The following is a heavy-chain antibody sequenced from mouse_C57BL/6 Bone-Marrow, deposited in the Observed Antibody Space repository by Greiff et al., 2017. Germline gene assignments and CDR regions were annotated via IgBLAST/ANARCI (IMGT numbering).Heavy chain of an antibody. V-gene: IGHV1-69*01. J-gene: IGHJ4*01. CDR2: IDPSDSYT. CDR3: ARERVYYWAMDY. CDR1: GYTFTSYW. Sequence: QVQLQQPGAELVMPGASVKLSCKASGYTFTSYWMHWVKQRPGQGLEWIGEIDPSDSYTNYNQKFKGKSTLTVDKSSSTAYMQLSSLTSEDSAVXYCARERVYYWAMDYWGQGTSVTVSS.